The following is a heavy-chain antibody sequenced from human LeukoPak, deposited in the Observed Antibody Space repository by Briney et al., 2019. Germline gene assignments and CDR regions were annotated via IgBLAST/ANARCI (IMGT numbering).Heavy chain of an antibody. CDR1: GFTLSTFW. D-gene: IGHD6-19*01. CDR3: ATSQTTSGRYGNAFDI. Sequence: GGSLRLSCAASGFTLSTFWMSWVRQAPGKGLEWVANIKQDGGEKYYVDSVEGRFTISRDNAKNSLYLQMNSLRVEDTAVYYCATSQTTSGRYGNAFDIWGQGMMVIVSS. CDR2: IKQDGGEK. V-gene: IGHV3-7*01. J-gene: IGHJ3*02.